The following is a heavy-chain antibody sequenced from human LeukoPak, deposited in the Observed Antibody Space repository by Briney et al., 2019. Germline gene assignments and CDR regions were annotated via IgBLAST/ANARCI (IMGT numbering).Heavy chain of an antibody. CDR2: ISAYNGNT. V-gene: IGHV1-18*01. D-gene: IGHD4-17*01. CDR3: ARSYGDLDY. Sequence: GASVKVSCKASGYTFTSYGISWVRQAPGQGLEWMGWISAYNGNTNYAQKLQGRVTITTDESTSTAYMELSSLRSEDTAVYYCARSYGDLDYWGQGTLVTVSS. CDR1: GYTFTSYG. J-gene: IGHJ4*02.